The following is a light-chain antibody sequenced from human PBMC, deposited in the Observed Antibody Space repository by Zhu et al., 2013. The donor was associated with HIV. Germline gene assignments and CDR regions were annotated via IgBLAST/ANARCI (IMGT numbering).Light chain of an antibody. J-gene: IGKJ5*01. CDR2: AAS. Sequence: DIQLTQSPSFLSASVGDRVTITCRASQGISSYLAWYQQKPGKAPNLLIYAASTLQTGVPSRFSGSGSGTEFTLTISSLQPEDFATYYCQQYNTYPLTFGQGTRLDIK. V-gene: IGKV1-9*01. CDR1: QGISSY. CDR3: QQYNTYPLT.